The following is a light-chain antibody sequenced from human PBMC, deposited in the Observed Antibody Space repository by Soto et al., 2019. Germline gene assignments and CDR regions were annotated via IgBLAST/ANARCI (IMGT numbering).Light chain of an antibody. CDR2: GAF. J-gene: IGKJ1*01. Sequence: EIVLTQSPGTLSLSPGERATLSCRASQSVSSSYFAWYQQKPGQAPRHLIYGAFNRATGIPDRFSGSGSGTDFTLTISRLEHEDFAVYYCQQCSSSPRTFGQGTKVEIK. V-gene: IGKV3-20*01. CDR1: QSVSSSY. CDR3: QQCSSSPRT.